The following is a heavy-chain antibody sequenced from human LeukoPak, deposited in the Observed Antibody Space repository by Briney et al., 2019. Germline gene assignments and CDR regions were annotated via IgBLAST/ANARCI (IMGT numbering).Heavy chain of an antibody. V-gene: IGHV4-59*01. J-gene: IGHJ4*02. CDR3: ASLDGGYSEAVGH. D-gene: IGHD4-23*01. CDR1: GGSFSGYY. CDR2: IYYSGST. Sequence: SETLSLTCAVYGGSFSGYYWSWIRQPPGKGLEWIGDIYYSGSTKYNPSLKSRVTISVDASKNQFSLKLTSVTAADTAVYYCASLDGGYSEAVGHWGQGTLVTVSS.